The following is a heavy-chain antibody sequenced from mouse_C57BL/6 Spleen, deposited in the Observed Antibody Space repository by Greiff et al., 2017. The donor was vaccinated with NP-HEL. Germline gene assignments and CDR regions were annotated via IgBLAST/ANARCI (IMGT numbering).Heavy chain of an antibody. V-gene: IGHV1-18*01. CDR2: INPNNGGT. Sequence: EVQLQQSGPELVKPGASVKIPCKASGYTFTDYNMDWVKQSHGKSLEWIGDINPNNGGTIYNQKFKGKATLTVDMSSSTAYMELRSLTSEDTAVYYCARPSNRGFDYWGQGTTLTVSS. CDR1: GYTFTDYN. D-gene: IGHD4-1*01. CDR3: ARPSNRGFDY. J-gene: IGHJ2*01.